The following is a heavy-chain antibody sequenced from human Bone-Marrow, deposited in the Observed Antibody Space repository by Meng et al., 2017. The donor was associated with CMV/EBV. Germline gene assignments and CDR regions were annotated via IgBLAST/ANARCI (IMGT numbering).Heavy chain of an antibody. V-gene: IGHV1-8*01. Sequence: ASVKVSCKTSGYTFTSYDINWVRQATGQGLEWMGWMNPYSGDTDYAQKFHVRVTLTRDTSISTAFMELSSLESDDTAVYYCARGIIGSSYYGSSGYYHFHYWGQGTPVTVSS. CDR1: GYTFTSYD. J-gene: IGHJ4*02. CDR3: ARGIIGSSYYGSSGYYHFHY. CDR2: MNPYSGDT. D-gene: IGHD3-22*01.